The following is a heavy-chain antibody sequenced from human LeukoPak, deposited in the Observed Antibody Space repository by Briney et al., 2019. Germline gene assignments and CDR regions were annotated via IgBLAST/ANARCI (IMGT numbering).Heavy chain of an antibody. J-gene: IGHJ4*02. V-gene: IGHV3-21*01. D-gene: IGHD5-12*01. CDR2: ISSSSSYI. CDR3: ARVGYGDY. Sequence: GGSLRLSCAASGFTFSSYSMNWIRQAPGKGLEWVSSISSSSSYIYYAGSVKGRFTISRDNAKNSLYLQMNSLRAEDTAVYYCARVGYGDYWGQGTLVTVSS. CDR1: GFTFSSYS.